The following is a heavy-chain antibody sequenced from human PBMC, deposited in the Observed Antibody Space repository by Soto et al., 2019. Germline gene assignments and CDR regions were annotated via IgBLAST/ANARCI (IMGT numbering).Heavy chain of an antibody. CDR3: ARGGTTVNRDAFHM. V-gene: IGHV1-8*01. D-gene: IGHD4-17*01. Sequence: QVQLEQSGAEVKKPGASVKVSCKASGYSFTSYEINWVRQASGQGLEWMGWMNPNRGDTGFAQKFQGRVPMTRNTSISTAYMELGGLRSEDTALYYCARGGTTVNRDAFHMWGQGTMVTVSS. CDR1: GYSFTSYE. J-gene: IGHJ3*02. CDR2: MNPNRGDT.